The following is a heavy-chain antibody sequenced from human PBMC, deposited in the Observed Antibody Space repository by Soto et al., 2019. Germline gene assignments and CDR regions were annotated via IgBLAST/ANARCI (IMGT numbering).Heavy chain of an antibody. V-gene: IGHV3-23*01. CDR1: GFTFENHV. CDR2: ISGSGNSK. Sequence: GGSLRLSCEASGFTFENHVLTWVRQAPGKGLEWVSSISGSGNSKYYAESVKGRFSTSRDNSGQTLHLQMTSLTVDDTAIYFCAKVFIREYSDSLTDSFDFRGQGALLTLFS. J-gene: IGHJ4*02. D-gene: IGHD4-17*01. CDR3: AKVFIREYSDSLTDSFDF.